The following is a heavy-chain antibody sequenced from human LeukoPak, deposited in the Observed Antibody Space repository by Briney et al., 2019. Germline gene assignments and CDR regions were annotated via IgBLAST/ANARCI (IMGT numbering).Heavy chain of an antibody. Sequence: GGSLRLSCAASGFTFSTYAMSWVRQAPGKGLEWVSAISGSGGSTDYADSVKGRFTISRDNSKNTLYLQMNSLRADDTALYYCAKAATSTRYYYYAMDVWGQGTTVTVSS. CDR2: ISGSGGST. CDR3: AKAATSTRYYYYAMDV. J-gene: IGHJ6*02. V-gene: IGHV3-23*01. CDR1: GFTFSTYA. D-gene: IGHD4-11*01.